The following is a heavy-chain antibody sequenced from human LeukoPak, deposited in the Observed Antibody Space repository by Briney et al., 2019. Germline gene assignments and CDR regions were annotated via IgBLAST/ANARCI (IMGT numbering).Heavy chain of an antibody. D-gene: IGHD3-22*01. V-gene: IGHV1-46*01. Sequence: ASVKVSCKASGYTFTSYYMHWVRQAPGQGLEWMGIINPSGGSTSYAQKFQGRVTITRDMSTSTAYMELSSLRSEDTAVYYCAADHYYDSSGYWYYFDYWGQGTLVTVSS. CDR3: AADHYYDSSGYWYYFDY. CDR1: GYTFTSYY. J-gene: IGHJ4*02. CDR2: INPSGGST.